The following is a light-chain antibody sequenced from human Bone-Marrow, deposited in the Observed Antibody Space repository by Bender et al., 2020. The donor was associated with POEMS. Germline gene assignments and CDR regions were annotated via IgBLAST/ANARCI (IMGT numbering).Light chain of an antibody. V-gene: IGLV2-14*02. Sequence: QSALTQPASVSGSPGQSVTISCTGTSTDVGTYNLVSWYQQYPGKAPKLIIYNGNEPPSGVSHRFSGSKSGNTASLTISGLQAEDEADYYCSSYTSSTTYVFGSGTKVTVL. CDR3: SSYTSSTTYV. CDR1: STDVGTYNL. CDR2: NGN. J-gene: IGLJ1*01.